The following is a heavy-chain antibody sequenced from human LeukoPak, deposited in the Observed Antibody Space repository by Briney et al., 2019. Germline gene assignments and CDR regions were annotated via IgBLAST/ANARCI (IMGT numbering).Heavy chain of an antibody. J-gene: IGHJ6*02. V-gene: IGHV1-46*01. CDR1: GYTFTSYY. CDR2: INPSGGST. D-gene: IGHD1-7*01. Sequence: GASVKVSCKASGYTFTSYYMHWVRQAPGQGLEWMGIINPSGGSTSYAQKFQGRVTMTRDTSTSTVYMELSSLRSEDTAVYYCARAQGTTFYYYGMDVWGQGTTVTVSS. CDR3: ARAQGTTFYYYGMDV.